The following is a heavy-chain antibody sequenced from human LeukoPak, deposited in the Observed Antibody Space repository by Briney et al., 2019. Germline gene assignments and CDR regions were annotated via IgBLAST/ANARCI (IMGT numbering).Heavy chain of an antibody. CDR3: ARDQRGIPGEPFYYYYYMDV. Sequence: SVKVSCKASGGTFSSYAISWVRQAPGQGLEWMGGIIPIFGTANYAQKFQGRVTITADDSTSTAYMELSSLRSEDTAVYYCARDQRGIPGEPFYYYYYMDVWGKGTTVTVSS. J-gene: IGHJ6*03. V-gene: IGHV1-69*13. CDR1: GGTFSSYA. D-gene: IGHD7-27*01. CDR2: IIPIFGTA.